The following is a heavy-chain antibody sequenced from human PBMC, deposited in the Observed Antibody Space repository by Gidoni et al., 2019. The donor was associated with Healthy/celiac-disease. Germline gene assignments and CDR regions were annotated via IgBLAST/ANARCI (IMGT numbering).Heavy chain of an antibody. J-gene: IGHJ6*03. V-gene: IGHV3-30*18. Sequence: QVQLVESGGGVVQPGSSLRLSCAASGFTFSSSGLHWVRQAPGKGLEWVAVISYDGSNKYYADSVKGRFTISRDNSKNTLYLQMNSLRAEDTAVYYCAKQYGDYWGNYYYYYMDVWGKGTTVTVSS. D-gene: IGHD4-17*01. CDR3: AKQYGDYWGNYYYYYMDV. CDR1: GFTFSSSG. CDR2: ISYDGSNK.